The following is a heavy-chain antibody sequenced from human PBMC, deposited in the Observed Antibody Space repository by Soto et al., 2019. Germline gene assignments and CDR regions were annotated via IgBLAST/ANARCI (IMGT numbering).Heavy chain of an antibody. V-gene: IGHV4-30-2*01. CDR3: ARDKITGLFDY. D-gene: IGHD2-8*02. CDR1: GGSISSGGYS. Sequence: SETLSLTCAVSGGSISSGGYSWSWIRQPPGKGLEWIGYIYHSGSTYYNPSLKSRVTISVDRSKNQFSLKLSSVTAADTAVYYCARDKITGLFDYWGQGTLVTVAS. J-gene: IGHJ4*02. CDR2: IYHSGST.